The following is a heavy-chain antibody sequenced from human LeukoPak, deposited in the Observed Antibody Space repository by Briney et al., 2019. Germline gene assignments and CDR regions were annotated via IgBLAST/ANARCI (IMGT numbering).Heavy chain of an antibody. CDR3: AKDASPEWLVQDSFDY. CDR2: ISWNSGSI. J-gene: IGHJ4*02. Sequence: PGGSMRLSCAASGFTFDDYAMHWVRQAPGKGLEWVSGISWNSGSIGYADSVKGRFTISRDNAKNSLYLQMNSLRAEDTALYYCAKDASPEWLVQDSFDYWGQGTLVTVSS. CDR1: GFTFDDYA. D-gene: IGHD6-19*01. V-gene: IGHV3-9*01.